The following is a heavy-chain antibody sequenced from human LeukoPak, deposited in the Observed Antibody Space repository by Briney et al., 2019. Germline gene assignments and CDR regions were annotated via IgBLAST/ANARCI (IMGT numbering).Heavy chain of an antibody. V-gene: IGHV3-48*01. D-gene: IGHD5-18*01. CDR3: ARDLSSRGYTYGTPAFTFDI. CDR1: GFTFSSYN. Sequence: GGSLRLSCAASGFTFSSYNINWVRQAPGKGLEWVSYISGDSSTIYYADSLKGRFTISRDNAKNSLSLLMNSLRAEDTAVYYCARDLSSRGYTYGTPAFTFDIWGQGTMVTVSS. J-gene: IGHJ3*02. CDR2: ISGDSSTI.